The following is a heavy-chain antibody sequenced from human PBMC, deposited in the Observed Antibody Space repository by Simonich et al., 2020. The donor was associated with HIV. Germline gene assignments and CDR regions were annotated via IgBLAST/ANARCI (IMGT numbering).Heavy chain of an antibody. CDR1: GRSFSGNY. Sequence: QVQLQQWGAGLLKPSETLSLTCAVYGRSFSGNYWSWIRQPPGKGLEWIGENNHSGSTNYNPSLKSRVTISVDTSKNQFSLKRSSVTAADTAVYYCARGFYQRLYYFDYWGQGTLVTVSS. D-gene: IGHD2-2*01. CDR3: ARGFYQRLYYFDY. J-gene: IGHJ4*02. CDR2: NNHSGST. V-gene: IGHV4-34*01.